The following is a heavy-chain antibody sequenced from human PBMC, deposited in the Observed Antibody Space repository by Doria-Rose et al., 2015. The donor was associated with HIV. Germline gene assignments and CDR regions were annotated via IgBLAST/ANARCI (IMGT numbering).Heavy chain of an antibody. V-gene: IGHV2-26*01. Sequence: QITLKESGPVLVKPTETLTLTCTVSGVSLSSPGMGVSWICQPPGKALEWLATIYSDDERSSKTSLKSRLTISRGTSKSQVVLTMTDMDPVDTATYYCARIKSSRWYHKYYFDFWGQGTLVIVSA. CDR3: ARIKSSRWYHKYYFDF. D-gene: IGHD6-13*01. J-gene: IGHJ4*02. CDR1: GVSLSSPGMG. CDR2: IYSDDER.